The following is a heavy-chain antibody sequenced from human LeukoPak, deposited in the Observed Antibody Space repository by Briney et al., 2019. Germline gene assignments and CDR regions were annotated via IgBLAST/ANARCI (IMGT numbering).Heavy chain of an antibody. CDR3: ARVNPLWFGDN. V-gene: IGHV3-48*04. CDR2: ISSSGSTI. J-gene: IGHJ4*02. D-gene: IGHD3-10*01. CDR1: GFTFSSYW. Sequence: GGSLRLSCAASGFTFSSYWMSWVRQAPGKGLEWVPYISSSGSTIYYADSVKGRFTISRDNAKNSLYLQMNSLRAEDTAVYYCARVNPLWFGDNWGQGTLVTVSS.